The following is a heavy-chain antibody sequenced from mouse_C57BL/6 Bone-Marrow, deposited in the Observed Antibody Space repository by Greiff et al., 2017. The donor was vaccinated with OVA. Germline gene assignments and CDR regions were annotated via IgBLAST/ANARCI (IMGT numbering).Heavy chain of an antibody. D-gene: IGHD6-1*01. CDR3: ASPSEGQYAY. CDR1: GFTFSSYG. Sequence: EVKLMESGGDLVKPGGSLKLSCAASGFTFSSYGMSWVRQTPDERLEWVATISSGGSYTYYPDSVKGRFTISRDNAKNTLYLQMSSLKSEDTARYYCASPSEGQYAYWGQGTLVTVSA. J-gene: IGHJ3*01. CDR2: ISSGGSYT. V-gene: IGHV5-6*01.